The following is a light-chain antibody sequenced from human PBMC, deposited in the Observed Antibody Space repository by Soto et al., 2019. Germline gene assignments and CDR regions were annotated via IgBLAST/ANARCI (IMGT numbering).Light chain of an antibody. CDR3: QQYDNLPPFYT. Sequence: DIQMTQSPSSLSASVGDRVTITCRASQDISNYLNWYQQKPGKAPKLLIYDASNLETGVPSRFSGSGSGTDFTFTISSLQPEDIATYYCQQYDNLPPFYTFGQGTKLEIK. J-gene: IGKJ2*01. CDR1: QDISNY. CDR2: DAS. V-gene: IGKV1-33*01.